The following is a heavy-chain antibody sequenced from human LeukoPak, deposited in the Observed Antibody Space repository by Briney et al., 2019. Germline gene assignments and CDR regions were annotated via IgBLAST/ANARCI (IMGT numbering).Heavy chain of an antibody. D-gene: IGHD6-19*01. V-gene: IGHV3-23*01. CDR3: AKGPLIEVAGTTWDY. CDR1: GFTFSSYW. Sequence: QAGGSLRLSCAASGFTFSSYWMSWVRQAPGKGLEWVSAISGSGANTYYADSVKGRFTISRDNSKNTLYLQMNSLRAEDRAIYYCAKGPLIEVAGTTWDYWGQGTLVTVSS. CDR2: ISGSGANT. J-gene: IGHJ4*02.